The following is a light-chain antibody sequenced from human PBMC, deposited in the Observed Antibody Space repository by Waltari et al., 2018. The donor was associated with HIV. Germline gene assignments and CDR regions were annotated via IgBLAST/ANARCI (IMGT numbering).Light chain of an antibody. V-gene: IGLV1-40*01. J-gene: IGLJ3*02. CDR3: QSYDSNLVGV. CDR2: GNS. CDR1: SSNIGAGYD. Sequence: QSVLTQPPSVSGAPGQRVTISCTGSSSNIGAGYDVHWYQQLPGTAPKLLIYGNSNRPSGVPDRFSGAKSGTSASLAITGLQAEDEADYYCQSYDSNLVGVFGGGTKLTVL.